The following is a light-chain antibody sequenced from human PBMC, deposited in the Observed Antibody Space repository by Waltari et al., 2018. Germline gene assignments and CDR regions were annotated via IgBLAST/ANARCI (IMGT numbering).Light chain of an antibody. CDR2: NDN. V-gene: IGLV1-44*01. CDR3: AARDDSLNVWV. J-gene: IGLJ3*02. Sequence: QSVLTQPPSASGTPGQRVIISCSGTMSNIGNNPVNWYQQLPGTAPKVLIYNDNPRRWGVPDRFSVSKSGPSASLAISGLQSDDEAEYYCAARDDSLNVWVFGGGTKVTVL. CDR1: MSNIGNNP.